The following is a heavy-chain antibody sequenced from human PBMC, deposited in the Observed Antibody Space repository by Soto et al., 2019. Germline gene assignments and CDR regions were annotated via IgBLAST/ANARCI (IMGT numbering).Heavy chain of an antibody. D-gene: IGHD3-16*01. J-gene: IGHJ5*01. CDR3: AGDGVRNAAYTGWLDT. V-gene: IGHV3-7*03. Sequence: PWGSLRLSCAASGFSFSCYWMPWVRQAPGEGLEWAANIKQDGREKSYVASVKDRFTISRDHAKNLLYLHMDSLTPDDTAVHFWAGDGVRNAAYTGWLDTWGK. CDR1: GFSFSCYW. CDR2: IKQDGREK.